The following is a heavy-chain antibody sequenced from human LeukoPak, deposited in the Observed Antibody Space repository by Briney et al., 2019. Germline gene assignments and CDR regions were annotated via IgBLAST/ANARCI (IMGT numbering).Heavy chain of an antibody. CDR2: INPSGGST. Sequence: GASVKVSCKASGYTFTSYYMHWVRQAPGQGLEWMGIINPSGGSTSYAQKFQGRVTMTRDMSTSTDYMELSSLRSEDTAVYYCARAENYYYYMDVWGKGTTVTVSS. V-gene: IGHV1-46*01. J-gene: IGHJ6*03. CDR3: ARAENYYYYMDV. CDR1: GYTFTSYY.